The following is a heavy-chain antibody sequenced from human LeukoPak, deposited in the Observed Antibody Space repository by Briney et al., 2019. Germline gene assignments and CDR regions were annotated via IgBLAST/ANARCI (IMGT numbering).Heavy chain of an antibody. V-gene: IGHV3-48*01. CDR3: ARPAADCGGDCYWAFDY. J-gene: IGHJ4*02. CDR1: GFTFSTYP. D-gene: IGHD2-21*01. CDR2: VSSRSSTI. Sequence: GGSLRLSCAASGFTFSTYPMNWVRQAPGKGLEWVSYVSSRSSTIYYADSVKGRFTISRDNAKNSLYLQMNSLRAEDTAVYYCARPAADCGGDCYWAFDYWGQGTLVTVSS.